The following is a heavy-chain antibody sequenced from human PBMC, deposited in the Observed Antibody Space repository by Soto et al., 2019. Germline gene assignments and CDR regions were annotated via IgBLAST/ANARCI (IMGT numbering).Heavy chain of an antibody. J-gene: IGHJ5*02. CDR3: ASDDDLPDNGVDQ. Sequence: QVQLVESGGGVVQPGRSLRLSCAASGFRFSNYGMHWVRQAPGKGLEWLAVIVADGTGLHYADSVRGRFTISRDNSKNTLYLQLTSLGAGDAAISFCASDDDLPDNGVDQWGQGTLVTVSS. CDR1: GFRFSNYG. V-gene: IGHV3-33*01. CDR2: IVADGTGL.